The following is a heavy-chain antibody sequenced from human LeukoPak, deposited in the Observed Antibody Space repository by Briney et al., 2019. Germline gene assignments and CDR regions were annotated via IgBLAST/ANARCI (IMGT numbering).Heavy chain of an antibody. V-gene: IGHV3-23*01. CDR2: ISGSGGST. J-gene: IGHJ5*02. CDR3: AKDQQSISYSP. Sequence: GGSLRLSCAASGLTFSNAWMSWVRQAPGKGLEWISTISGSGGSTYYVDSVKDRFTISRDNSKNTLYLQMNSLGAEDTAIYYCAKDQQSISYSPWGQGTLVTVSS. D-gene: IGHD4-11*01. CDR1: GLTFSNAW.